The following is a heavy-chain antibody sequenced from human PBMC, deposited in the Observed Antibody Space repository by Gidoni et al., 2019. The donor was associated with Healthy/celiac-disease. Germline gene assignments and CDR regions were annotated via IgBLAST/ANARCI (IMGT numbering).Heavy chain of an antibody. D-gene: IGHD4-17*01. CDR3: AKDPTRKDYGEMFDP. CDR2: ISYDGSNK. Sequence: QVQLVESGGGVVQPGRSLRLSCAASGFTFRSYGMHWVRQAPGKGLEWVAVISYDGSNKDYADSVKGRFTISRDNSKNTLYLQMNSLRAEDTAVYYCAKDPTRKDYGEMFDPWGQGTLVTVSS. CDR1: GFTFRSYG. V-gene: IGHV3-30*18. J-gene: IGHJ5*02.